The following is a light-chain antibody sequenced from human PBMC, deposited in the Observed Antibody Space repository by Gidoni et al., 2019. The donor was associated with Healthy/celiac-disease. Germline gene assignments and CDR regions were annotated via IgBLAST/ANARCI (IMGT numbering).Light chain of an antibody. CDR3: QQANSFPT. V-gene: IGKV1D-12*01. Sequence: DIQMTQSPSTLSASVGDRVTITCGASQGISSWVAWYQQKPGKAPKLLSYAASSLQSGVPSMFSGSGSGTVFTLTISSLQPEDFATYYCQQANSFPTFGQGTRLEIK. CDR1: QGISSW. J-gene: IGKJ5*01. CDR2: AAS.